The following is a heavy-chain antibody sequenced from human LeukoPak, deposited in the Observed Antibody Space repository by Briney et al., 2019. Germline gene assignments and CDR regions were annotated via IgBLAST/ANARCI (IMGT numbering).Heavy chain of an antibody. J-gene: IGHJ4*02. CDR3: ASNPPNTGDFYY. Sequence: ASVRVSCKTSGYTFTNLDINWLRQAPGQGLEWMGWMSPNSGDTGYAQKFQGRVSMARDTSISTAYMELSSLRSEDTAVYYCASNPPNTGDFYYWGLGSLVTVSS. D-gene: IGHD1-1*01. CDR2: MSPNSGDT. V-gene: IGHV1-8*01. CDR1: GYTFTNLD.